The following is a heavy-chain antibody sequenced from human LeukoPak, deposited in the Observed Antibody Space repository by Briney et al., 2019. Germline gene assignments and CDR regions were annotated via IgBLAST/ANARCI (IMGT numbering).Heavy chain of an antibody. Sequence: SETLSLTCSVSGGSISSYYWSWLRQPPGKGLEWSGYIYYSGRTNYNPYLKSRVTISIDASKNQYSLKLSSVTAADTAVYYCARHLRYDSRGYDASDIWGQGTMVTVSS. CDR3: ARHLRYDSRGYDASDI. J-gene: IGHJ3*02. D-gene: IGHD3-22*01. CDR1: GGSISSYY. CDR2: IYYSGRT. V-gene: IGHV4-59*08.